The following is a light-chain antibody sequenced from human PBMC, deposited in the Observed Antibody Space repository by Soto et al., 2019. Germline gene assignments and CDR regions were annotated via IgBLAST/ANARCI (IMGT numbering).Light chain of an antibody. CDR2: DAS. V-gene: IGKV3-11*01. CDR1: QSFSSY. J-gene: IGKJ1*01. CDR3: QQRSNWPPET. Sequence: EIVLTQSPATLSLSTGERDTLSCRASQSFSSYLAWYKQKPGQAPRLLIYDASNRATGIPARFSGSGSGTDFTLTISSLEPEDFAVYYCQQRSNWPPETFGQGTKVDIK.